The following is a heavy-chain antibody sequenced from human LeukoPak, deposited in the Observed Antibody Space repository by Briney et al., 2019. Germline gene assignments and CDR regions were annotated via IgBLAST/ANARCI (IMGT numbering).Heavy chain of an antibody. CDR1: GGSITSSSSY. V-gene: IGHV4-61*05. CDR2: IYYSGST. J-gene: IGHJ4*02. Sequence: PSETLSLTCTVSGGSITSSSSYWGWIRQPPGKGLEWIGYIYYSGSTNYNPSLKSRVTISVDTSKNQFSLKLSSVTAADTAVYYCAREPVDYDILTGYPTDWGQGTLVTVSS. CDR3: AREPVDYDILTGYPTD. D-gene: IGHD3-9*01.